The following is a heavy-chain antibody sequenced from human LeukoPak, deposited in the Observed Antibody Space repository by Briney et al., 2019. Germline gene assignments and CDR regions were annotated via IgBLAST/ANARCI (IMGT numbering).Heavy chain of an antibody. CDR1: GGSISSYY. CDR3: ARAPYYYDSSGFHDAFDI. V-gene: IGHV4-59*01. Sequence: SETLSLTCTVSGGSISSYYWSWIRQPPGKGLEWIGYIYYSGSTNYNPSLKSRVTISVDTSKNQFSLKLSSVTAADTAVYYCARAPYYYDSSGFHDAFDIWGQGTMVTVSS. CDR2: IYYSGST. J-gene: IGHJ3*02. D-gene: IGHD3-22*01.